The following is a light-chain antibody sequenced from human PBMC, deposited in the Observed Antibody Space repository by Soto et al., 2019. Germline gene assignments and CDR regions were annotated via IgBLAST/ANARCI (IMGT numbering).Light chain of an antibody. Sequence: EIVLTQSPATLSLSPGERATLSCRASQSVSSYLAWYQQKPGQAPRVLIYDASNRATGIPARFSGSGSGTDFTLTISSLEPDDFAVYYCQRRSNWPPSITFGPGTKVDIK. V-gene: IGKV3-11*01. CDR1: QSVSSY. J-gene: IGKJ3*01. CDR2: DAS. CDR3: QRRSNWPPSIT.